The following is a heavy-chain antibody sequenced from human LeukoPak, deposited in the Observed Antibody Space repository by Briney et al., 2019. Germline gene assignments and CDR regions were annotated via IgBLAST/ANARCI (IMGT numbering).Heavy chain of an antibody. CDR3: ARKAHGMDV. Sequence: GGSLRLSCAASGFTFSNYWMSWVRQAPGKGLEWVANIKQDGSEKYYVDSVKGRFTISRDIAKNSLYLQMNSLRAEDTAVYYCARKAHGMDVWDKGTTVTVSS. CDR2: IKQDGSEK. CDR1: GFTFSNYW. V-gene: IGHV3-7*03. J-gene: IGHJ6*04.